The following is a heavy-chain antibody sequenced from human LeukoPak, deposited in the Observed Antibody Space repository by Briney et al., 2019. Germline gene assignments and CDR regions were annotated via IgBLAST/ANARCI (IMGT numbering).Heavy chain of an antibody. V-gene: IGHV4-59*08. Sequence: PSETLSLTCTVSGGSISSYYWSWIRQPPGKGLEWIGYIYYSGSTNYNPSLKSRVTISVDTSKNQFSLKLSSVTAADTAVYYCARGYGYCSSTSCYSHFDYWGQGTLVTVSS. CDR2: IYYSGST. D-gene: IGHD2-2*01. J-gene: IGHJ4*02. CDR1: GGSISSYY. CDR3: ARGYGYCSSTSCYSHFDY.